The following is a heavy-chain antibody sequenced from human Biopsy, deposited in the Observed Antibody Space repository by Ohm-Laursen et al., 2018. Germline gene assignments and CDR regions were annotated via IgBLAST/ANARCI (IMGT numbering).Heavy chain of an antibody. Sequence: SVKVSCKASGCTFSDYILNWVRQAPGQGLEWMGWINTRRGDTNYAQKFQGRVTMTRDTSTTTVFMELTSLRSDDTAMYYCARVEDSTRHWYFDLWGRGTQVTVSS. V-gene: IGHV1-18*01. CDR3: ARVEDSTRHWYFDL. D-gene: IGHD2-2*01. CDR1: GCTFSDYI. J-gene: IGHJ2*01. CDR2: INTRRGDT.